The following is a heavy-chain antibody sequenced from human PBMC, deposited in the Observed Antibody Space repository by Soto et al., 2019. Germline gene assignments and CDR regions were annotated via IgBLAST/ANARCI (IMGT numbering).Heavy chain of an antibody. CDR3: ARATHIVVVTAIPFDY. V-gene: IGHV1-18*01. J-gene: IGHJ4*02. CDR1: GYTFTSHG. CDR2: ISAYNGNT. D-gene: IGHD2-21*02. Sequence: QVQLVQSGAEVKKPGASVKVSCKASGYTFTSHGISWVRQAPGQGLEWMGWISAYNGNTNYAQKLQGRVTMTTDTSTSTAYMELRSLRSDDTAVYYCARATHIVVVTAIPFDYWGQGTLVTVSS.